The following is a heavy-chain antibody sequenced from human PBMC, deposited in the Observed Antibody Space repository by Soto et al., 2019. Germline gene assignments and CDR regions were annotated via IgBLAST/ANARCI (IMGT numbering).Heavy chain of an antibody. CDR3: AIDLTPVHY. V-gene: IGHV1-18*01. D-gene: IGHD3-10*01. Sequence: QVQLVQSGAEVKKPGASVKVSCKASGYTFSSYFISWVRQAPGQGLEWMGWISAYNGNTNYAQNLQGRVTMTTDTSTSTAYLALRSLRSDVTAVYYFAIDLTPVHYWAQGTLVTVSS. J-gene: IGHJ4*02. CDR2: ISAYNGNT. CDR1: GYTFSSYF.